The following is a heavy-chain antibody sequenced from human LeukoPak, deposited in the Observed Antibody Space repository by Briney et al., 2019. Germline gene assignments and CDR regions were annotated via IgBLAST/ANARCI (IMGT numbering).Heavy chain of an antibody. J-gene: IGHJ4*02. V-gene: IGHV4-31*03. CDR2: IYHSGNT. CDR1: GGSISSGGDY. CDR3: ARGPLNCSSTSCSRFDY. D-gene: IGHD2-2*01. Sequence: SQTLSLTCTVSGGSISSGGDYWSWIRQHPGKGLEWIGYIYHSGNTYYNPSLKSRVTISVDTSKNQFSLKLSSVTAADTAVYYCARGPLNCSSTSCSRFDYWGQGTLVTVSS.